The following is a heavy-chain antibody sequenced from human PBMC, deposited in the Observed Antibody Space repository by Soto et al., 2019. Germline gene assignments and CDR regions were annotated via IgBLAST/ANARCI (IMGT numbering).Heavy chain of an antibody. Sequence: PGESLKISCAASGFTFSSYAMHWVRQAPGKGLEWVAVISYDGSNKYYADSVKGRFTISRDNSKNTLYLQMNSLRAEDTAVYYCARDGPTVTTPDAFDIWGQGTMVTVS. D-gene: IGHD4-17*01. CDR2: ISYDGSNK. CDR3: ARDGPTVTTPDAFDI. CDR1: GFTFSSYA. J-gene: IGHJ3*02. V-gene: IGHV3-30-3*01.